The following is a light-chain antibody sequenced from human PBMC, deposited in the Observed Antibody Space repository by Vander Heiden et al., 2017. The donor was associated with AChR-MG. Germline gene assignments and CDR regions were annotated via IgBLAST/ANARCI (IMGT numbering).Light chain of an antibody. V-gene: IGLV6-57*03. CDR3: QSYDDTNHGV. CDR1: GGSIASNY. Sequence: NFVLTQPHSVSESPGKTVIISCTRSGGSIASNYFQWYQQRPGSAPTTVIFEDNHRPSGVPDRFSGSIDSSSNSASLSISGLKTEDEADYYCQSYDDTNHGVFGGGTKLTVI. CDR2: EDN. J-gene: IGLJ2*01.